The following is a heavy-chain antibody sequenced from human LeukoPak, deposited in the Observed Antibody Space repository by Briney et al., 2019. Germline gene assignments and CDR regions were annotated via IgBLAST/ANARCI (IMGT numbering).Heavy chain of an antibody. V-gene: IGHV4-4*07. J-gene: IGHJ4*02. Sequence: SETLSLTCTVSGGSISSYYWNWIRQSAGKGLEWIGRIYTSGSTNYNPSLKSRVTMSVDTSKNRISLKLSFMTAADTAVYYCARDPSYSSGWYDYWGQGTLVTVSS. D-gene: IGHD6-19*01. CDR1: GGSISSYY. CDR2: IYTSGST. CDR3: ARDPSYSSGWYDY.